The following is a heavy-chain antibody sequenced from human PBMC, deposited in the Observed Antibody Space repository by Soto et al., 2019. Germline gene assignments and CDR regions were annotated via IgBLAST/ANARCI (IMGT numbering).Heavy chain of an antibody. CDR2: INPNSGGT. CDR1: GYTFTGYY. CDR3: ARDARGDEAPMDY. Sequence: ASVKVSCKASGYTFTGYYMHWVRQAPGQGLEWMGWINPNSGGTNYAQKFQGWVTMTRDTSISAAYMELSRLRSDDTAVYYCARDARGDEAPMDYWGQGTLVTVSS. J-gene: IGHJ4*02. D-gene: IGHD3-10*01. V-gene: IGHV1-2*04.